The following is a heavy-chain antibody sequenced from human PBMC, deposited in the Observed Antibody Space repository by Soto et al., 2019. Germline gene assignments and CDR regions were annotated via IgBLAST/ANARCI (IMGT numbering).Heavy chain of an antibody. Sequence: PSETLSLTCTVSGGSISSGGYYWSWIRQHPGKGLEWIGYIYYSGSTYYNPSLKSRVTISVDTSKNQFSLKLSSVTAADTAVYYCASWGFGVLDAFDIWGQGTMVTVS. CDR2: IYYSGST. D-gene: IGHD3-16*01. V-gene: IGHV4-31*03. CDR3: ASWGFGVLDAFDI. J-gene: IGHJ3*02. CDR1: GGSISSGGYY.